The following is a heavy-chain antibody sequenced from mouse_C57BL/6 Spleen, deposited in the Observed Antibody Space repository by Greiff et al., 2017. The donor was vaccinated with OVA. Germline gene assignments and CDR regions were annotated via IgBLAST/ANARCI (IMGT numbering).Heavy chain of an antibody. J-gene: IGHJ4*01. V-gene: IGHV1-81*01. CDR1: GYTFTSYG. CDR2: IYPRSGNT. CDR3: ARGTAQATVYAMDY. D-gene: IGHD3-2*02. Sequence: QVQLKESGAELARPGASVKLSCKASGYTFTSYGISWVKQRTGQGLEWIGEIYPRSGNTYYNEKFKGKATLTADKSSSTAYMELRSLTSEDSAVYFCARGTAQATVYAMDYWGQGTSVTVSS.